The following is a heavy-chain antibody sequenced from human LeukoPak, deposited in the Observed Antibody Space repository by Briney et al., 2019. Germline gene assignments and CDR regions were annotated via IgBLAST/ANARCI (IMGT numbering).Heavy chain of an antibody. CDR1: GFIFSRYW. J-gene: IGHJ4*02. Sequence: PGGSLRLSCAASGFIFSRYWMTWVRQAPGKGLEWMANIKQDGSGNYVDSVKGRFTISRDNAKNSVFLQMNNLRADDTAVYYCARECGFYDYCGQKTLVTVSS. CDR2: IKQDGSG. CDR3: ARECGFYDY. D-gene: IGHD6-25*01. V-gene: IGHV3-7*01.